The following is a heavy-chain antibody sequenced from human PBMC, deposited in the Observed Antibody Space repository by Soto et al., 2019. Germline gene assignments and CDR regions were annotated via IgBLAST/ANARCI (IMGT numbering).Heavy chain of an antibody. CDR2: INPNSGGT. J-gene: IGHJ6*02. CDR3: ARDRYYDSSGYRMDV. D-gene: IGHD3-22*01. V-gene: IGHV1-2*04. CDR1: GYTFTGYY. Sequence: ASVKVSCKASGYTFTGYYMHWVRQAPGQGLERIGWINPNSGGTNYAQKFQGWVTVTRDTSISTAYMELSRLRSDDTAVYYCARDRYYDSSGYRMDVWGQGTTVTVSS.